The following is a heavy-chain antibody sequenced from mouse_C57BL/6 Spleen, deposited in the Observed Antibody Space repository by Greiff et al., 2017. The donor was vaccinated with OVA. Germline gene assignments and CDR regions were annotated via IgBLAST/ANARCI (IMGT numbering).Heavy chain of an antibody. J-gene: IGHJ1*03. CDR2: ISSGSSTT. Sequence: EVMLVESGGGLVKPGGSLKLSCAASGFTFSDYGMHWVRQAPEKGLEWVAYISSGSSTTNYADTVKGRITISRDNAKNTLILQITSLRSEDTAMYYGARKGSLYWYFDVWGTGTTVTVSS. CDR3: ARKGSLYWYFDV. V-gene: IGHV5-17*01. CDR1: GFTFSDYG. D-gene: IGHD6-1*01.